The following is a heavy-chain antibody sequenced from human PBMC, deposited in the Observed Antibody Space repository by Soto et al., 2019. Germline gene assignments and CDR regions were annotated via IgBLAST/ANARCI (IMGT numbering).Heavy chain of an antibody. CDR2: IHPSGDT. CDR1: GYKFTAYF. V-gene: IGHV1-46*01. Sequence: SVKVACNASGYKFTAYFIHWVRQAPGQGLEWMGMIHPSGDTGYSQKFRGRVTMTIDTSTTTAYMELRNLTPEDTAVYFSVRGDGTTSTCSGYFQFWGQGTLVTVSP. D-gene: IGHD1-1*01. CDR3: VRGDGTTSTCSGYFQF. J-gene: IGHJ1*01.